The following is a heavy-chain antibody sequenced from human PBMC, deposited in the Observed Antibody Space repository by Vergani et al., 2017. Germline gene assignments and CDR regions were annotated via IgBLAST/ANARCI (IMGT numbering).Heavy chain of an antibody. CDR1: GDSMNNYY. CDR2: IYLGGTT. V-gene: IGHV4-59*01. D-gene: IGHD2-15*01. CDR3: ARGPSVVQGHYIYYYSYFMDV. J-gene: IGHJ6*03. Sequence: QVQLQQWGAGLLKPAETLSLTCTVSGDSMNNYYWNWIRQTPGKGLEWIGYIYLGGTTTYNPSLESRVSLSADTSKNQFSLQLTSVTAADTAVYYCARGPSVVQGHYIYYYSYFMDVWGKGTTVTVSS.